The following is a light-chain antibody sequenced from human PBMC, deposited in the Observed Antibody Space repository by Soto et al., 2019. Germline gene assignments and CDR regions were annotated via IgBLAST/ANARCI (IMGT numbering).Light chain of an antibody. CDR3: QHRSNWLA. J-gene: IGKJ4*01. CDR1: QSISSW. CDR2: KAS. Sequence: DIQMTQSPSTLSASVGDRATITCRASQSISSWLAWYQQKPGKAPKLLIYKASTLKSGVPSRFSGSGSGTDFTLTITSLEPEDFAVYYCQHRSNWLAFGGGTKVDIK. V-gene: IGKV1-5*03.